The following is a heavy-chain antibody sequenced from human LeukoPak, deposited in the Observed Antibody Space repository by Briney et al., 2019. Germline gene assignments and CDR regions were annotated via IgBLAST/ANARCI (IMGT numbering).Heavy chain of an antibody. V-gene: IGHV1-46*01. CDR3: ARDGCSGGSCYGWFDP. J-gene: IGHJ5*02. D-gene: IGHD2-15*01. Sequence: ASVKVSCKASGYTFTSYYMHWVRQAPGQGLEWMGIINPSGGSTSYAQKFQGRVTMTRDTSTGTVYMELSSLRSEDTAVYYCARDGCSGGSCYGWFDPWGQGTLVTVSS. CDR2: INPSGGST. CDR1: GYTFTSYY.